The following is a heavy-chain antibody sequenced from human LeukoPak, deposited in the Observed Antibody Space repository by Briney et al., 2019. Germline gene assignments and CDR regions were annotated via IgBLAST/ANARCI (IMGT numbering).Heavy chain of an antibody. J-gene: IGHJ3*02. D-gene: IGHD5-24*01. CDR1: GFTFSSFD. CDR3: AKGRWLQLPNDAFDI. V-gene: IGHV3-23*01. Sequence: GGSLRLSCAASGFTFSSFDMSWVRQAPGKGLEWVSAITYSGATTNYADSVKGRFTISRDNSKNTLFLQMNSLRAEDTAVYYCAKGRWLQLPNDAFDIWGQGTMVTVSS. CDR2: ITYSGATT.